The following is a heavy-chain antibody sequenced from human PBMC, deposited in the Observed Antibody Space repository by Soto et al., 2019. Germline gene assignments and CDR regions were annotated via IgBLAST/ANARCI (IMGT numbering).Heavy chain of an antibody. V-gene: IGHV1-2*02. CDR1: GYTFTAYY. CDR2: INPKFGDT. CDR3: ARNMDYYYGPGSGNGHGV. J-gene: IGHJ6*02. Sequence: QVPLVQSGAEVKEPGDSVRVSCEASGYTFTAYYIHWVRQAPGQGLEWMGWINPKFGDTTYAQDLQGRVSMTRDMSISTVYMELSRLTSDDTAIYYCARNMDYYYGPGSGNGHGVWGQGTTVTVFS. D-gene: IGHD3-10*01.